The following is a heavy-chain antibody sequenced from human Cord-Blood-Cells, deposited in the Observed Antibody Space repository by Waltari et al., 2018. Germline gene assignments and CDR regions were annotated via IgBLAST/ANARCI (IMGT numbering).Heavy chain of an antibody. CDR1: GYTFTSYG. D-gene: IGHD6-19*01. CDR2: ISAYNGNT. Sequence: QVQLVQSGAEVKKPGASVKVSCKASGYTFTSYGISWVRQAPGQGLEWMGWISAYNGNTNYAQKLQGRVTMTTDTSTSTAYMELRSLRSDDTAVYYCARPRSGWYSYYYYYGMDVWGQGTTVTVSS. J-gene: IGHJ6*02. V-gene: IGHV1-18*01. CDR3: ARPRSGWYSYYYYYGMDV.